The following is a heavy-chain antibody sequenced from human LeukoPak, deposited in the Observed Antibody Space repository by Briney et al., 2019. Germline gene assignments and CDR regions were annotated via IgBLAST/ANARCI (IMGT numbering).Heavy chain of an antibody. Sequence: PSETLSLTCSVSGGSISSYYWSWVRQPAGKGLEWIGRIYISGNTKYNPSLKSRVIISVDKSKNQFSLKLNSVTAADTAAYYCASLNIVVVAGTIDSRPDYYYYHMDVWGKGTTVTVSS. CDR2: IYISGNT. CDR1: GGSISSYY. V-gene: IGHV4-4*07. CDR3: ASLNIVVVAGTIDSRPDYYYYHMDV. J-gene: IGHJ6*03. D-gene: IGHD2-2*02.